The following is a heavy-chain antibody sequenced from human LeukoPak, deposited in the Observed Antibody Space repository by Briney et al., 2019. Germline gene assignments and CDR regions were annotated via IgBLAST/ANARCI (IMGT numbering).Heavy chain of an antibody. CDR1: GYTFTGYY. D-gene: IGHD3-10*01. CDR2: INPNSGGT. CDR3: ARAAITMVRGVTNWFDP. J-gene: IGHJ5*02. V-gene: IGHV1-2*02. Sequence: ASVTVSCKASGYTFTGYYMHWVRQAPGQGLEWMGWINPNSGGTNYAQKFQGRVTMTRDTSISTAYMELSRLRSDDTAVYYCARAAITMVRGVTNWFDPWGQGTLVTVSS.